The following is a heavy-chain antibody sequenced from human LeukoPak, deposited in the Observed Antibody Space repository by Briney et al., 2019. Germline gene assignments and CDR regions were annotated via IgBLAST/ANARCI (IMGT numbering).Heavy chain of an antibody. CDR3: RGILRWLSAFDI. CDR1: GYTFTGYY. D-gene: IGHD4-23*01. Sequence: ASVKVSCKASGYTFTGYYMHWVRQAPGQGLEWMGWINPNSGGTNYAQKFQGRVTMTRDTSISTAYMELSRLRSDDTAVYYCRGILRWLSAFDIWGQGTMVTVPS. CDR2: INPNSGGT. J-gene: IGHJ3*02. V-gene: IGHV1-2*02.